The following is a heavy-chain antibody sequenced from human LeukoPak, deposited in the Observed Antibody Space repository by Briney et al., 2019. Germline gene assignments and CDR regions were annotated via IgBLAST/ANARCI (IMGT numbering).Heavy chain of an antibody. CDR1: GGSISSYY. CDR3: ARRGGYSSTRGWFDP. J-gene: IGHJ5*02. Sequence: SETLSLTCTVSGGSISSYYWSWIRQPAGKGLEWIGRIYTSGSTNYNPSLKSRVTISVDTSKNQFSLKLSSVTAADTAVYYCARRGGYSSTRGWFDPWGQGTLVTVSS. D-gene: IGHD6-13*01. CDR2: IYTSGST. V-gene: IGHV4-4*07.